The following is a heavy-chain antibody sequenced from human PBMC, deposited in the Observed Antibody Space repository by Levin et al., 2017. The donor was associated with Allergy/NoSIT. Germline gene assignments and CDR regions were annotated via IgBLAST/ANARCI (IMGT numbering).Heavy chain of an antibody. Sequence: GESLKISCQASEYDFDTYWIGWVRQMPGKGPEWMGIIYPGDSDTKYSPSFQGQVTISADRSIRTSYLYWSRLKASASAIYYWGRGRGARSAAGYFDYWGQGTRVTVSS. D-gene: IGHD6-13*01. CDR3: GRGRGARSAAGYFDY. CDR1: EYDFDTYW. V-gene: IGHV5-51*01. CDR2: IYPGDSDT. J-gene: IGHJ4*02.